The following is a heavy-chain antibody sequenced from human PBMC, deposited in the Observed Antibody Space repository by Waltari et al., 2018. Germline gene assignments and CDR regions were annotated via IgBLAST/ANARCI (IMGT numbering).Heavy chain of an antibody. J-gene: IGHJ3*02. CDR2: ISSSSSYI. D-gene: IGHD3-3*01. CDR3: ARVNDFWKTAFDI. Sequence: EVQLVESGGGLVKPGGSLRLSCAASGFTFSSYSMNWVRQAPGKGLEWVSSISSSSSYIYYADSVKGRFTISRDNAKNSLYLQMNSLRAEDTAVYYCARVNDFWKTAFDIWGQGTMVTVSS. V-gene: IGHV3-21*04. CDR1: GFTFSSYS.